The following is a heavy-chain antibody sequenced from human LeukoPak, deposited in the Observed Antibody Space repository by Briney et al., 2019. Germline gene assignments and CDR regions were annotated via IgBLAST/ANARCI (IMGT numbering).Heavy chain of an antibody. CDR1: GYIYTSYW. CDR3: ARYGRDGYNSGREDY. V-gene: IGHV5-51*01. CDR2: IYPGDSDT. J-gene: IGHJ4*02. D-gene: IGHD5-24*01. Sequence: GESLKISCNSSGYIYTSYWIGWVRQMPGKGLEWMGIIYPGDSDTRYSPSFQGQVTISADKSISTAYLQWSSLKASDTAMYYCARYGRDGYNSGREDYWGQGTLVTVSS.